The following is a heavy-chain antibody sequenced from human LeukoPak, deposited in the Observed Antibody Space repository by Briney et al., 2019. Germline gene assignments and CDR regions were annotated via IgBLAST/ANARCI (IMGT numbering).Heavy chain of an antibody. D-gene: IGHD2-15*01. CDR3: AENREYIGVMVAPAQDAFDI. CDR1: GFTFSSYA. Sequence: GGSLRLSCAASGFTFSSYAMSWVRQAPGKGLEWVSAISGSGGSTYYADSVKGRFTLSRDNSKNTMYLQMNSLRAEDTAVYYCAENREYIGVMVAPAQDAFDIWGQGTMVTVSS. J-gene: IGHJ3*02. V-gene: IGHV3-23*01. CDR2: ISGSGGST.